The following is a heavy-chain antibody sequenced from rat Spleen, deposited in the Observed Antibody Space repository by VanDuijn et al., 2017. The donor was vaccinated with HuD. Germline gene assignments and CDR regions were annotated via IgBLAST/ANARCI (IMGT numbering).Heavy chain of an antibody. CDR2: ITNTGGST. D-gene: IGHD1-10*01. Sequence: EVQLVESGGGLVQPGRSLKLSCAVSGFTFSNYGLHWIRQAPGKGLEWVASITNTGGSTYYPDSVKGRFTVSRDNTKSTLYLQTDSLKSEDTATYYCELNNYDWYFDFWGPGTMVTVSS. CDR1: GFTFSNYG. V-gene: IGHV5-19*01. CDR3: ELNNYDWYFDF. J-gene: IGHJ1*01.